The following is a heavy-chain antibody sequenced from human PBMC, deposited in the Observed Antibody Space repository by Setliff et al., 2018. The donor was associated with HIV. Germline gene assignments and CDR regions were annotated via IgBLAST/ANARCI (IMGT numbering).Heavy chain of an antibody. CDR3: ARDLSIDSSGYPRIGYSYMDV. CDR2: INPSGGST. CDR1: GYTFITYY. J-gene: IGHJ6*03. Sequence: GASVKVSCKASGYTFITYYMHWVRQAPGQGLEWMGIINPSGGSTNYAQKFQGRVTITRVTSASTVYMELSGLRSEDTAVYYCARDLSIDSSGYPRIGYSYMDVWGKGTTVTVSS. D-gene: IGHD3-22*01. V-gene: IGHV1-46*01.